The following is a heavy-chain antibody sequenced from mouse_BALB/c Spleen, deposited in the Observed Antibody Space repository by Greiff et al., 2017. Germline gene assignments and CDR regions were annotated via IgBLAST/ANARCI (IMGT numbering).Heavy chain of an antibody. CDR3: ARDRDENAMDY. CDR1: GFSLTGYG. J-gene: IGHJ4*01. Sequence: QVHVKQSGPGLVAPSQSLSITCTVSGFSLTGYGVNWVRQPPGKGLEWLGMIWGDGSTNYNSALKSRLSISKDNSKSQVFLKMNSLQTDDTARYYCARDRDENAMDYWGQGTSVTVSS. V-gene: IGHV2-6-7*01. CDR2: IWGDGST.